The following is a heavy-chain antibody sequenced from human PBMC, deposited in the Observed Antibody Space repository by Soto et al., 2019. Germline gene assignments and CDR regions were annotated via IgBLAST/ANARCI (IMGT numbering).Heavy chain of an antibody. V-gene: IGHV1-69*01. CDR2: LIPIFGTA. CDR1: GGTFSSYA. CDR3: ARRGHSGSFYFDT. Sequence: QVQLVQSGAEVKKPGSSVKVSCKASGGTFSSYALSWVRQAPGQGLAWMGGLIPIFGTAHYAQQFQGRVTSTADESTSTAYMELSSLRSEDTAVHYWARRGHSGSFYFDTWGQGTLVTGSS. J-gene: IGHJ4*02. D-gene: IGHD1-26*01.